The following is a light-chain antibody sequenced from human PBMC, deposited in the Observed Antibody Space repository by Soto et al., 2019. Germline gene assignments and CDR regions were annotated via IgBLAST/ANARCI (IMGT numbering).Light chain of an antibody. CDR2: DAS. V-gene: IGKV3-11*01. Sequence: EIVLTQSPATLSLSPGERATFYCRASQSFSIYLAWYQQKPGQAPRLLIYDASNRATGIPARFSGSGSGTDFTLTISSLEPEDFAVYYCQQRSNWPRTFGQGTKVDIK. CDR3: QQRSNWPRT. J-gene: IGKJ1*01. CDR1: QSFSIY.